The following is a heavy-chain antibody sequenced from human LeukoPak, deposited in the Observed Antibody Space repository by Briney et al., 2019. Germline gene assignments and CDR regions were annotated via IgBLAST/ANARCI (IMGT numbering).Heavy chain of an antibody. J-gene: IGHJ6*02. CDR2: IYSGGST. CDR3: AREDVGNDYGDYGTYCYDGMDV. D-gene: IGHD4-17*01. CDR1: GFTVSSNY. V-gene: IGHV3-66*01. Sequence: GGSLRLSCAASGFTVSSNYMSGVRQAPGKGLEWVSGIYSGGSTYYADSVKGRFTISRDNSKNTLYLQMNSLRAEDTAVYYCAREDVGNDYGDYGTYCYDGMDVWGQGTTVTVSS.